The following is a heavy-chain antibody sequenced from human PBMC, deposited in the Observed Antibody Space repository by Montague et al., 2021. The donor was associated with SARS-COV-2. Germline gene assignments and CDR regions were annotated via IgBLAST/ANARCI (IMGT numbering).Heavy chain of an antibody. CDR1: GGSFSGYY. D-gene: IGHD6-19*01. V-gene: IGHV4-34*01. CDR3: ARRVGQWLPRYQYYFDY. J-gene: IGHJ4*02. Sequence: SETLSLTCAVYGGSFSGYYWNWIRQPPGKGLEWIGEINHSGSANYNPSLKRRVTISVDTSKNQFSLKLSSVTAADTAVYYCARRVGQWLPRYQYYFDYWGQGTLVTVSS. CDR2: INHSGSA.